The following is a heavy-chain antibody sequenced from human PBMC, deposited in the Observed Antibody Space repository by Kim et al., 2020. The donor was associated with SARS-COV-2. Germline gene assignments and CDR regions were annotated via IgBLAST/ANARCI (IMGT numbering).Heavy chain of an antibody. J-gene: IGHJ4*02. V-gene: IGHV3-30-3*01. CDR2: ISYDGSNK. Sequence: GGSLRLSCAASGFTFSSYAMHWVRQAPGKGLEWVAVISYDGSNKYYADSVKGRFTISRDNSKNTLYLQMNSLRAEDTAVYYCAITTYYYDSSGYNSFDYWGQGTLVTVSS. CDR3: AITTYYYDSSGYNSFDY. D-gene: IGHD3-22*01. CDR1: GFTFSSYA.